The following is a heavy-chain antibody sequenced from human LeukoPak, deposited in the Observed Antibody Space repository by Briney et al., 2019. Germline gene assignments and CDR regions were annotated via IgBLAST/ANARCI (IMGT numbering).Heavy chain of an antibody. CDR2: IYTSGST. CDR1: GGAMSSDG. CDR3: ARQAAAGVFDI. V-gene: IGHV4-4*09. D-gene: IGHD6-13*01. J-gene: IGHJ3*02. Sequence: TLSPTPTVVGGAMSSDGWECSSQSPANELKWIGYIYTSGSTNYNPSLKSRVTFSVDTSKNQFSLRLSSVTAADTAVYYCARQAAAGVFDIWGQGTMVTVSS.